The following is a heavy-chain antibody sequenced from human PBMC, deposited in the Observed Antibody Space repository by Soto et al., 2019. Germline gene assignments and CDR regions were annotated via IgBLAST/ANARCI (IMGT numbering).Heavy chain of an antibody. Sequence: QLVESGGGVVPPGASLRLSCAASGFTFSTFGRHWVRQTPGKGLEWVAVISYDGNNKVYADSVKGRFTISRDNFKNTVDLVMNNLRVDDTAVYYCAKDLQAYGDYDYYCYGLDVWGQGATVSVSS. CDR2: ISYDGNNK. J-gene: IGHJ6*02. CDR1: GFTFSTFG. V-gene: IGHV3-30*18. CDR3: AKDLQAYGDYDYYCYGLDV. D-gene: IGHD4-17*01.